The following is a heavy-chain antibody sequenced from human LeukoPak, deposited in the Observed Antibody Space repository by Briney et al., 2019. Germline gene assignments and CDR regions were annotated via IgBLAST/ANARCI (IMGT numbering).Heavy chain of an antibody. D-gene: IGHD7-27*01. CDR3: AKDGGLWVSAHWGDS. CDR1: GFTFSCYT. V-gene: IGHV3-23*01. Sequence: GGSLRLSCTASGFTFSCYTMSWVRQAPGKGLKWVSTISTGGGNTYYADSVKGRFTVSRDDSKNTLYLQMNSLRAEDTAVYYCAKDGGLWVSAHWGDSWGRGSLVTVSS. CDR2: ISTGGGNT. J-gene: IGHJ4*02.